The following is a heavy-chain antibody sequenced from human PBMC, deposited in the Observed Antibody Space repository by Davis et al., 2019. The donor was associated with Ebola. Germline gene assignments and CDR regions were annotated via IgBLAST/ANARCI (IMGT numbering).Heavy chain of an antibody. J-gene: IGHJ4*02. D-gene: IGHD4-23*01. CDR3: ARDLITVVTWYYFDY. CDR1: GYTFTSYF. V-gene: IGHV1-46*01. CDR2: INPSGGST. Sequence: AASVKVSCKASGYTFTSYFMHWVRQAPGQGLEWMGIINPSGGSTSYAQKFQGRATMTRDTSTSTVYMELSSLRSEDTAVYYCARDLITVVTWYYFDYWGQGTLVTVSS.